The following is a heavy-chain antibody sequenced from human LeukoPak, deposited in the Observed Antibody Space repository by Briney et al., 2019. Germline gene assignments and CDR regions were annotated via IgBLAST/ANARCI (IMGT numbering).Heavy chain of an antibody. D-gene: IGHD3-3*01. J-gene: IGHJ6*02. CDR3: ARDPLTYYDFWSGSYGMDV. Sequence: PSETLSLTCTVSGGSISSYYWSWIRQTPGKGLEWIGYIYYSGSTNYNPSLKSRVTISVDTSKNQFSLKLSSVTAADTAVYYCARDPLTYYDFWSGSYGMDVWGQGTTVTVSS. V-gene: IGHV4-59*01. CDR1: GGSISSYY. CDR2: IYYSGST.